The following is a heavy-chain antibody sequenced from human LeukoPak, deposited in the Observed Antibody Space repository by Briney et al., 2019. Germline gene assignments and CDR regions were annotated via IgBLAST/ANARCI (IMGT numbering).Heavy chain of an antibody. CDR1: GYTFTSYG. CDR2: ISAYNGNT. Sequence: GASVKVSCKASGYTFTSYGISWVRQAPGQGLEWMGWISAYNGNTNYAQKLQGRVTMTTDTSTSTAYVELRSLRSDDTAVYYCARADILTGYYYYYYGMDVWGQGTTVTVSS. V-gene: IGHV1-18*01. CDR3: ARADILTGYYYYYYGMDV. D-gene: IGHD3-9*01. J-gene: IGHJ6*02.